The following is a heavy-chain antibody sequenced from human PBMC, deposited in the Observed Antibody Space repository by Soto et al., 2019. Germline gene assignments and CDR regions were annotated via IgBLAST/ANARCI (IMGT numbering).Heavy chain of an antibody. D-gene: IGHD4-17*01. CDR2: INHSGST. CDR3: ARGAQHMTTVTTSRWFDP. CDR1: GGSFSGYY. V-gene: IGHV4-34*01. Sequence: SETLSLTCAVYGGSFSGYYWSWIRQPPGKGLEWIGEINHSGSTNYNPSLKSRVTISVDTSKNQFSLKLSSVTAADTAVYYCARGAQHMTTVTTSRWFDPWGQGTLVTVSS. J-gene: IGHJ5*02.